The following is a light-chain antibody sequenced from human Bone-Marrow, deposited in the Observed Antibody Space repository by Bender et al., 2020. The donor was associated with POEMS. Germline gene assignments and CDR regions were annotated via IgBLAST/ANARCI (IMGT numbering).Light chain of an antibody. CDR3: HSTDASGNGYA. CDR1: ALSKKY. CDR2: EDS. J-gene: IGLJ1*01. V-gene: IGLV3-10*01. Sequence: SYELTQPPSVAVSPGQTARITCSGDALSKKYVYWYQQKSGQAPVLVIYEDSKRPPGTPERCSGPSSGTTVILTISGAQVEDEADYYGHSTDASGNGYAFGTGPKV.